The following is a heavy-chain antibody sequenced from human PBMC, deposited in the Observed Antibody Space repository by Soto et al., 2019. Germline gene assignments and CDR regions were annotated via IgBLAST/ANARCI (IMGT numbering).Heavy chain of an antibody. D-gene: IGHD6-19*01. Sequence: QVQLQESGPGLVKPSETLSLTCTVSGGSVTSGRFYWSWSRQPPGKGLEWIGYIYYTGRTSYTSSLKSRVTISFDTPENQFFLKLSSVTAADTAKYYCARSGASSGWLGGQGTQVTVSS. CDR2: IYYTGRT. CDR1: GGSVTSGRFY. V-gene: IGHV4-61*01. J-gene: IGHJ4*02. CDR3: ARSGASSGWL.